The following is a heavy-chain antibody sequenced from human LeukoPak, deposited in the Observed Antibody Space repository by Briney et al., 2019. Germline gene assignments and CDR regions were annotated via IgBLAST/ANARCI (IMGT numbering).Heavy chain of an antibody. CDR2: VHLNGRT. D-gene: IGHD2/OR15-2a*01. CDR1: GGSISTTNW. V-gene: IGHV4-4*02. J-gene: IGHJ4*02. CDR3: AREGGFYRPLDY. Sequence: SGTLSLTCDVSGGSISTTNWWTWVRQPPGGGLEWIGEVHLNGRTHYSPSLESRVTMSVDMSENHVSLQLTSVTAADMAVYYCAREGGFYRPLDYSGPGTLVIVSA.